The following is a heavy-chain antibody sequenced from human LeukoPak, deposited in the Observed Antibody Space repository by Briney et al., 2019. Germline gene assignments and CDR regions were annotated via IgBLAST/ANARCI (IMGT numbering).Heavy chain of an antibody. V-gene: IGHV3-7*04. CDR1: AFTFSSYW. Sequence: PGGSLRLSCAASAFTFSSYWMSWVRQAPGKGLEWVANMNQDGSEKYYVDSVKGRFTISRDNAKNSLYLQMNSLRAEDTAVYYCARGLYSAGDWGQGTLVTVSS. CDR2: MNQDGSEK. CDR3: ARGLYSAGD. J-gene: IGHJ4*02. D-gene: IGHD2-2*02.